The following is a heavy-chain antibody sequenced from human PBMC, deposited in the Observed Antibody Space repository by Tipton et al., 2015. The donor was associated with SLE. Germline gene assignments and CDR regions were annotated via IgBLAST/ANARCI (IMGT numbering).Heavy chain of an antibody. Sequence: SLRLSCAASGFTVSSNYMSWVRQAPGKGLEWVSVIYSGGSTYYADSVKGRFTISRDNSKNTLYLQMNSLRAEDTAVYYCARGSTSCYTAFDSWGHGTMVTVSS. CDR3: ARGSTSCYTAFDS. CDR2: IYSGGST. V-gene: IGHV3-53*05. D-gene: IGHD2-2*02. CDR1: GFTVSSNY. J-gene: IGHJ3*02.